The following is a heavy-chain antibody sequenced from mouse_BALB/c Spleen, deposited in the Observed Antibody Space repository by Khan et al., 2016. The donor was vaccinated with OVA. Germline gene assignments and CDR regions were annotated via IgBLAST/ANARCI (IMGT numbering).Heavy chain of an antibody. V-gene: IGHV5-4*02. CDR3: VGGYYGDSFAC. CDR1: GFTFSDYY. D-gene: IGHD2-13*01. CDR2: ISAGGSYT. J-gene: IGHJ3*01. Sequence: EVELVESGGGLVKPGGSLTLSCAASGFTFSDYYMYWVRQTPEKRLEWVATISAGGSYTYYTDSVKGRFTISRDDAESNLYLQMSSLKSDDTAMYYCVGGYYGDSFACWSLGTLVTVSA.